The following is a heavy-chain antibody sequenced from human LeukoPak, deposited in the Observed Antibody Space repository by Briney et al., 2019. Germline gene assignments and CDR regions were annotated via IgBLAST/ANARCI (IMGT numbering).Heavy chain of an antibody. Sequence: GGSLRLSCAASGFTFDDYAMHWVRQAPGKGLEWVSGISWNSGSIGYADSVKGRFTISRDNAKNSLYLQMNSLRAEDTAVYYCARGQGHGSSGSYDYWGQGTLVTVSS. CDR3: ARGQGHGSSGSYDY. CDR2: ISWNSGSI. CDR1: GFTFDDYA. D-gene: IGHD1-26*01. V-gene: IGHV3-9*01. J-gene: IGHJ4*02.